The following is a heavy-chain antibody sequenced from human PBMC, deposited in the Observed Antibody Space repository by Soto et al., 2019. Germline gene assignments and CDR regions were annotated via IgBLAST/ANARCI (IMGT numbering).Heavy chain of an antibody. CDR3: ARVVPAAMDNYYYYGMDV. CDR1: GGTFSSYA. V-gene: IGHV1-69*13. Sequence: GASVKVSCKASGGTFSSYAIIWVRQAPGQGLEWMGGIIPIFGTANYAQKFQGRVTITADESTSTAYMELSSLRSEDTAVYYCARVVPAAMDNYYYYGMDVWGQGTTVTVSS. J-gene: IGHJ6*02. D-gene: IGHD2-2*01. CDR2: IIPIFGTA.